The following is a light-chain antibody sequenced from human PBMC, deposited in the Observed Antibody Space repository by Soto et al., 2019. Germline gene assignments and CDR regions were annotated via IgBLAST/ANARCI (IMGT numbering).Light chain of an antibody. CDR2: GAS. CDR1: QSVSSN. CDR3: QQYNNWLIT. J-gene: IGKJ5*01. Sequence: EIVMTQSPATLSVSPGERATLSCRASQSVSSNLAWYQQKPGQAPRLLIYGASTRATGIPARFSGSGSGTEFTLTLRSLQSEDFAVYYCQQYNNWLITFGQGTRLEIK. V-gene: IGKV3-15*01.